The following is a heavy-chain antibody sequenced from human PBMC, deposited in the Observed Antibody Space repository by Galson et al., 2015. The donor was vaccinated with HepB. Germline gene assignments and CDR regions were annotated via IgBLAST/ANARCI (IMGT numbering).Heavy chain of an antibody. V-gene: IGHV1-18*04. CDR2: ISAYNGNT. CDR1: GYTFTSYG. Sequence: SVKVSCKASGYTFTSYGISWVRQAPGQGLEWMGWISAYNGNTKYAQKLQGRVSMTTDTSTRTAHMELRSLRSDDTAVYYCARDLKRITIFGVVRRGNWFDPWGQGTLVTVSS. D-gene: IGHD3-3*01. CDR3: ARDLKRITIFGVVRRGNWFDP. J-gene: IGHJ5*02.